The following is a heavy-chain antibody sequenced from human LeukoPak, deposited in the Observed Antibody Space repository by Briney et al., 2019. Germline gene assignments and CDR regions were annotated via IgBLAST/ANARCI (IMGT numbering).Heavy chain of an antibody. Sequence: GASVKVSCKASGFTLTDHYLHWVRQVPGQGLEWMGWINGKSGATFYAQKFQDRITVTRDTSISTMYLEVNRLTTDDTAVYYCVRDFDWGPDYWGQGTLVAVSS. CDR1: GFTLTDHY. D-gene: IGHD3-9*01. CDR3: VRDFDWGPDY. V-gene: IGHV1-2*02. CDR2: INGKSGAT. J-gene: IGHJ4*02.